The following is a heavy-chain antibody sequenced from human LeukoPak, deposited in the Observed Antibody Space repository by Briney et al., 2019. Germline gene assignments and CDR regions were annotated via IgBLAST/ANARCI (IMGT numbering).Heavy chain of an antibody. CDR2: INTNTGNP. V-gene: IGHV7-4-1*02. D-gene: IGHD3/OR15-3a*01. Sequence: ASVKVSCKASGYTFTSYAMNWVRQAPGQGLERMGWINTNTGNPTYAQGFTGRFVFSLDTSVSTAYLQISSLKTDDTAVYYCAREFDSCYMDVWGKGTTVTISS. CDR3: AREFDSCYMDV. CDR1: GYTFTSYA. J-gene: IGHJ6*03.